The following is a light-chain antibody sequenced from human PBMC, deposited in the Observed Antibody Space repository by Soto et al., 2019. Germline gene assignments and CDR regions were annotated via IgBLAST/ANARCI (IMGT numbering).Light chain of an antibody. CDR1: QSIDWY. V-gene: IGKV3-11*01. CDR3: QQRSNGTPLT. CDR2: DAS. Sequence: EIVLTQSPATLSLSPGDRATLSCRASQSIDWYVAWYQQKPGQAPRLLIYDASTRATGIPDRFSASGSGTDFTLTTSSLEPNDIAVYYCQQRSNGTPLTFGPGTKVDIK. J-gene: IGKJ3*01.